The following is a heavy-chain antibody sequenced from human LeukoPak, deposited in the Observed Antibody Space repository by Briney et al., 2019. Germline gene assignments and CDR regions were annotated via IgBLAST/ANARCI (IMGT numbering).Heavy chain of an antibody. D-gene: IGHD3-16*01. CDR1: GYTFTSYD. CDR3: ARAGSWGIPPYYYYYYMDV. V-gene: IGHV1-8*01. CDR2: MNPNSGNT. J-gene: IGHJ6*03. Sequence: ASVKVSCKASGYTFTSYDINWVRQATGQGLEWMGWMNPNSGNTGYAQKFQGRVTMTRNTSISTAYMELSSLRSEDTAVYYCARAGSWGIPPYYYYYYMDVWGKGTTVTISS.